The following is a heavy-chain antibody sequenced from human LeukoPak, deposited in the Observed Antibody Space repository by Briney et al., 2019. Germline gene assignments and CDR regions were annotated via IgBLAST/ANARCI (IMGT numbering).Heavy chain of an antibody. V-gene: IGHV1-8*01. CDR3: ARALSRRLWFGELPRWFDP. J-gene: IGHJ5*02. D-gene: IGHD3-10*01. CDR2: MNPNSGNT. Sequence: ASVKVSCKASGYTFTSYDINWVRQATGQGLEWMGWMNPNSGNTGYAQKFQGRVTMTRNTSISTAYMELSSLRSEDTAVYYCARALSRRLWFGELPRWFDPWGQGTLVTVSS. CDR1: GYTFTSYD.